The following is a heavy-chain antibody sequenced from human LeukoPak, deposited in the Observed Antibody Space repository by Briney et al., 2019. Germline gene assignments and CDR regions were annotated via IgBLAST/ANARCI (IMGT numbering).Heavy chain of an antibody. J-gene: IGHJ4*02. CDR3: VRMRGPERRHCFDY. V-gene: IGHV3-23*01. CDR2: INGRGDDA. D-gene: IGHD2-2*01. CDR1: DFTFA. Sequence: PGGSLRLSCVVSDFTFAVSWVRQAPGKGLEWISTINGRGDDAFPAYSVKGRFTVSRDTTKTTLYLRMSSLRAADTAMYFCVRMRGPERRHCFDYWGQGALLIVSS.